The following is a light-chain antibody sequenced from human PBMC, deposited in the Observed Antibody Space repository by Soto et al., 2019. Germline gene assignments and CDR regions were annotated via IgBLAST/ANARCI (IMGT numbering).Light chain of an antibody. Sequence: EIVMTQSPATLSVSPGERATLSCRASPSVSSNLAWYQLKPGPAPRLLIYGASTRATGIPARFSGSGSGTEFTLTISSLQSEDFAVYYCQQYNNWPPRAWTFGQGTKVEIK. CDR2: GAS. J-gene: IGKJ1*01. V-gene: IGKV3-15*01. CDR1: PSVSSN. CDR3: QQYNNWPPRAWT.